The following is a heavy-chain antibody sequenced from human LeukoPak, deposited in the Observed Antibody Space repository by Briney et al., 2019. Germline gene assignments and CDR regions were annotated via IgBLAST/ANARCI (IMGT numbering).Heavy chain of an antibody. CDR3: AREGGASNFYDYVWGSYRPGINNWFDP. J-gene: IGHJ5*02. V-gene: IGHV4-39*07. D-gene: IGHD3-16*02. CDR1: GGSISSSSYY. CDR2: IYYSGST. Sequence: SETLSLTCTVSGGSISSSSYYWGWIRQPPGKGLEWIGSIYYSGSTNYNPSLKSRVTISVDTSKNQFSLKLSSVTAADTAVYYCAREGGASNFYDYVWGSYRPGINNWFDPWGQGTMVTVSS.